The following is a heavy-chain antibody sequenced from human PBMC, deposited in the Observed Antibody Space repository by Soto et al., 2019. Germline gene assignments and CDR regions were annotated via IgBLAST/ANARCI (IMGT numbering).Heavy chain of an antibody. V-gene: IGHV3-30*18. CDR2: ISYDGSNK. CDR3: AKPVGPQEWGVSTPIFDY. D-gene: IGHD3-10*01. Sequence: PGGSLRLSCAASGFTFSSYGMHWVRQAPGKGLEWVAVISYDGSNKYYADSVKGRFTISRDNSKNTLYLQMNSLRAEDTAVYYCAKPVGPQEWGVSTPIFDYWGQGTLVTVSS. CDR1: GFTFSSYG. J-gene: IGHJ4*02.